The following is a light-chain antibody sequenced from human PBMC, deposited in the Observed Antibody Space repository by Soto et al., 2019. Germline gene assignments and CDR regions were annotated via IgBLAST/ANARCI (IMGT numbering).Light chain of an antibody. CDR2: DVS. V-gene: IGLV2-14*01. CDR3: SSYTTSSTYV. CDR1: SSDVGGYHY. Sequence: QSALTQPASVFGSPGQSITISCTGTSSDVGGYHYVSWYQQYPGKAPKVMIYDVSNRPSGVSNRFSGSKSGNTASLTISGLQAEDEADYYCSSYTTSSTYVFGTGTRSPS. J-gene: IGLJ1*01.